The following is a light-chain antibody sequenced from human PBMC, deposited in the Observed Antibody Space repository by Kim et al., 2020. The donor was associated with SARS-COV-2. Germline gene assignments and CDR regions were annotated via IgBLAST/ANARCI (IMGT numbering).Light chain of an antibody. CDR3: QQYNFYYT. CDR1: QSISSW. V-gene: IGKV1-5*03. Sequence: DIQMTQSPSTLSASVGDRVTITCRASQSISSWLAWYQQKPGKAPKLLIYKASSLESGVPSRFSGSGPGTEFTLTISSLQPDDFATYYCQQYNFYYTFGQGTKLEIK. J-gene: IGKJ2*01. CDR2: KAS.